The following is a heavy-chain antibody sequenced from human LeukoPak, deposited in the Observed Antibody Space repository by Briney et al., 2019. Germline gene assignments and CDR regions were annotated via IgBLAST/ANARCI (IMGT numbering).Heavy chain of an antibody. J-gene: IGHJ6*03. V-gene: IGHV3-48*01. CDR2: IGTRSTTI. CDR1: GFAFSSYT. Sequence: GGSLRLSCAASGFAFSSYTMNWVRQPPGKGLEWIANIGTRSTTIYYADSVKGRFTISRDNAKNSLYLQMNSLRADDTAVYYCARFAAGGSYYYMDVWGKGTTVTVSS. D-gene: IGHD6-25*01. CDR3: ARFAAGGSYYYMDV.